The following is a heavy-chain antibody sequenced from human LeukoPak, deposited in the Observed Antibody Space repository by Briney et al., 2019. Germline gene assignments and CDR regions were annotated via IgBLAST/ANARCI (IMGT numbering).Heavy chain of an antibody. CDR3: AKDRSGGSSWYSFDY. J-gene: IGHJ4*02. CDR2: ISGSGGST. V-gene: IGHV3-23*01. D-gene: IGHD6-13*01. Sequence: PGGSLRLSCAASGFTFSSYAMSWVRQAPGKGLEWVSTISGSGGSTCFADSVKGRFTISRDNSNNTLYLQMNSLRAEATAVYYCAKDRSGGSSWYSFDYWGQGTLVTVSS. CDR1: GFTFSSYA.